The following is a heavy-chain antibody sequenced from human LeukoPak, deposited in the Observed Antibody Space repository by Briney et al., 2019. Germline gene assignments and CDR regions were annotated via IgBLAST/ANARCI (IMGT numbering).Heavy chain of an antibody. CDR3: ARDLGTMVRGSRRGYDGYYYYMDV. Sequence: SETLSLTCTFSGGSISSGSYYWRWLRQPAGTGLEWIGRIYTSGSTNYNPSLKSRVTISVYTSKNQFSLKLSSVTAADTAVYYCARDLGTMVRGSRRGYDGYYYYMDVWGKGTTVTISS. CDR2: IYTSGST. CDR1: GGSISSGSYY. V-gene: IGHV4-61*02. D-gene: IGHD3-10*01. J-gene: IGHJ6*03.